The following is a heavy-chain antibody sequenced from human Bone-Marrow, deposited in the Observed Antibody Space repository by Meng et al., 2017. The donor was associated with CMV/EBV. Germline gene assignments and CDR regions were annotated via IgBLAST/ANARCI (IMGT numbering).Heavy chain of an antibody. CDR2: IIPMIDKA. Sequence: SVKVSCKASGGTFSRYAFSWVRQAPGQGLEWMGGIIPMIDKAHYAQKFRGTVTITADKSTGTAYMELNSLKSDDTAVYYFASAMVRTVTTDYYYLYAPDVWGEGTTVTVSS. V-gene: IGHV1-69*10. D-gene: IGHD3-10*01. J-gene: IGHJ6*04. CDR1: GGTFSRYA. CDR3: ASAMVRTVTTDYYYLYAPDV.